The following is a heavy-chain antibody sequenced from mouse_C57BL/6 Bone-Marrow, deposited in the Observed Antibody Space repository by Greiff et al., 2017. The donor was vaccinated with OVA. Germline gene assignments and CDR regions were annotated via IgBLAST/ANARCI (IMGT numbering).Heavy chain of an antibody. Sequence: QVQLQQSGAELVKPGASVKLSCKASGYTFTSYWMQWVKQRPGQGLEWIGEIDPSDSYTNYNQKFKGKATLTVDTSSSTAYMQLSSLTSEDSAVYYCALYGSSPYWYFEVGGTGTTVTVSS. V-gene: IGHV1-50*01. CDR1: GYTFTSYW. CDR2: IDPSDSYT. J-gene: IGHJ1*03. D-gene: IGHD1-1*01. CDR3: ALYGSSPYWYFEV.